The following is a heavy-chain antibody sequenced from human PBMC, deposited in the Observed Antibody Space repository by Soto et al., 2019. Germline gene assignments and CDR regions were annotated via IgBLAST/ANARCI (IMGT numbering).Heavy chain of an antibody. V-gene: IGHV3-21*01. CDR1: GFTFSSYS. D-gene: IGHD2-2*01. CDR3: ARDGAMRDYPYYCYYYGMDV. Sequence: EVQLVESGGGLVKPGGSLRLSCAASGFTFSSYSMNWVRQAPGKGLEWVSSISSSSSYIYYADSVKGRFTISRDNAKNPLYLQMNSLRAEDTAVYYCARDGAMRDYPYYCYYYGMDVWGQGTTVTVSS. CDR2: ISSSSSYI. J-gene: IGHJ6*02.